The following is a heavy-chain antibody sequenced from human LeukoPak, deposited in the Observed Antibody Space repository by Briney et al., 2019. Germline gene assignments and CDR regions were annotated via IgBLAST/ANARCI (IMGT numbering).Heavy chain of an antibody. D-gene: IGHD3-22*01. CDR2: IGSNGGST. CDR3: AKDRALSGYRGY. J-gene: IGHJ4*02. CDR1: GFTFSSYA. Sequence: GGSLRLSCAASGFTFSSYAMHLVRQAPGKGLEYVSAIGSNGGSTYYANSVKGRFTISRDNSKNTLYLQMGSLRAEDTAVYYCAKDRALSGYRGYWGQGTLVTVSS. V-gene: IGHV3-64*01.